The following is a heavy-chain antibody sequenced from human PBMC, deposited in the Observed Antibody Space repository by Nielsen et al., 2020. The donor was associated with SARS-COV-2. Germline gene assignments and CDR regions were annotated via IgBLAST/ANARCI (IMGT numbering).Heavy chain of an antibody. CDR1: GFTFSSYG. CDR3: ARPDCSSTSCYWGNWFDP. V-gene: IGHV3-30*19. J-gene: IGHJ5*02. Sequence: GESLKISCAASGFTFSSYGMHWVRQASGKGLEWVAVIWYDGSNKYYADSVKGRFTISSDNSKNTLYLQMNSLRAEDTAVYYCARPDCSSTSCYWGNWFDPWGQGTLVTVSS. D-gene: IGHD2-2*01. CDR2: IWYDGSNK.